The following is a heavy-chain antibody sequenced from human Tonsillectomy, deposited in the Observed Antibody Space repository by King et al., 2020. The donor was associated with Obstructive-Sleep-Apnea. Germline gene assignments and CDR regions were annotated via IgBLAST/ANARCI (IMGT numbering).Heavy chain of an antibody. D-gene: IGHD3-22*01. Sequence: VQLQQWGAGLLKPSETLSLTCAVYGGSFSGYYWSWIRQPPGKGLEWMGEINHSGSTNYNPSLKVRVTISVDTSKNQCSLKLSFVTAADTAVYYCARGDYDSSGYYYYYYGMDVWGQGTTVTVSS. CDR1: GGSFSGYY. J-gene: IGHJ6*02. CDR2: INHSGST. V-gene: IGHV4-34*01. CDR3: ARGDYDSSGYYYYYYGMDV.